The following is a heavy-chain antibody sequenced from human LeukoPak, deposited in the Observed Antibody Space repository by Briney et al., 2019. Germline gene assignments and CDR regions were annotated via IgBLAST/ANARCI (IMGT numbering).Heavy chain of an antibody. V-gene: IGHV4/OR15-8*01. CDR3: ATAPILRGEGGEHYKYGMDV. CDR1: VGSISSGNW. CDR2: IHHNGTR. Sequence: PSETLSLTCGVSVGSISSGNWWSWVRQSPGKGLEGIGDIHHNGTRNYNPSLKSRVTISADTFKNHFSLILTSLTAADTAVYYCATAPILRGEGGEHYKYGMDVWGQGTTVIVSS. D-gene: IGHD2-2*02. J-gene: IGHJ6*02.